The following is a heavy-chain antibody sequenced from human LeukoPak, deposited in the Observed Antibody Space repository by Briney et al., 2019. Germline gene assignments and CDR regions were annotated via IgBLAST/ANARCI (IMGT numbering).Heavy chain of an antibody. CDR3: ARDQGREGPRLDAFDI. J-gene: IGHJ3*02. CDR2: VYHSGTT. CDR1: GGSISSYY. D-gene: IGHD1-26*01. Sequence: PSETLSLTCTVSGGSISSYYWSWIRQPPGKGLEWIGYVYHSGTTNYNPSLESRVTISLDTSKNQFSLKLSSVTAADTAVYYCARDQGREGPRLDAFDIWGQGTMVTVSS. V-gene: IGHV4-59*01.